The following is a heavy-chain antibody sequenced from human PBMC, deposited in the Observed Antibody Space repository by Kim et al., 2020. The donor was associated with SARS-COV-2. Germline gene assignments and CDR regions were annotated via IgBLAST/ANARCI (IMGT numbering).Heavy chain of an antibody. J-gene: IGHJ5*02. V-gene: IGHV3-48*03. CDR1: GFTFSSYE. CDR3: ASFRITIFGVLEGFDP. CDR2: ISSSGSTI. D-gene: IGHD3-3*01. Sequence: GGSLRLSCAASGFTFSSYEMNWVRQAPGKGLEWVSYISSSGSTIYYADSVKGRFTISRDNAKNSLYLQMNSLRAEDTAVYYCASFRITIFGVLEGFDPWGQGTLVTVSS.